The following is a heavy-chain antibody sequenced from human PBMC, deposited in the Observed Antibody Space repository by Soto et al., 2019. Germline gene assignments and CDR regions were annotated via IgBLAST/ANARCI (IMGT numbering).Heavy chain of an antibody. D-gene: IGHD5-12*01. CDR1: GYTFTSYA. V-gene: IGHV1-3*01. CDR2: INAGNGNT. Sequence: QVQLVQSGAEVKKPGASVKVSCKASGYTFTSYAMHWVRQAPGQRLEWMGWINAGNGNTKYSQKFQGRVTITRDTSASTAYMVLSSLRSEDTAVYYCARQAEGGYNYGYRGQGTLVTVSS. CDR3: ARQAEGGYNYGY. J-gene: IGHJ4*02.